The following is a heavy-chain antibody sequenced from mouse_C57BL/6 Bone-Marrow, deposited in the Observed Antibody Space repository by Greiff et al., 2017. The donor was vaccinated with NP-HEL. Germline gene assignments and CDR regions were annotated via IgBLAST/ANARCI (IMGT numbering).Heavy chain of an antibody. CDR3: ARETTLYAMDY. CDR1: GYTFTSYW. Sequence: VQLQQPGAELVRPGTSVKLSCKASGYTFTSYWMHWVKQRPGQGLEWIGVIDPSDSYTNYNQKFKGKATLTVDTSSSTAYMQLSSLTSEDSAVYYCARETTLYAMDYWGQGTSVTVSS. D-gene: IGHD1-1*01. J-gene: IGHJ4*01. V-gene: IGHV1-59*01. CDR2: IDPSDSYT.